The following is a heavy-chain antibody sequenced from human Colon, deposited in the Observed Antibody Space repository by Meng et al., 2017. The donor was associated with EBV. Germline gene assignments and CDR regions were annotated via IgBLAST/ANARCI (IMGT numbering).Heavy chain of an antibody. CDR3: VISSHN. Sequence: QLHLQESGPTLVKPSETLSLPRTITCCSSTGTRPHWGWVRQTPGKGLEWIGSIYYRGSTNYNPSLKSRISMSVDMSKNQFSLKVNSVTAADTAIYYCVISSHNWGQGTLVTVSS. CDR2: IYYRGST. CDR1: CCSSTGTRPH. D-gene: IGHD3-3*02. V-gene: IGHV4-39*07. J-gene: IGHJ4*02.